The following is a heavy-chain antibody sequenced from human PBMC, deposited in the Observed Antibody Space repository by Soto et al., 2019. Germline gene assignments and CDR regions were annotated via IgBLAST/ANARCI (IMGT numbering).Heavy chain of an antibody. CDR1: NGSISPNY. Sequence: QVQLQESGPALVKPSETLSLTCTVSNGSISPNYWSWIRQPPGKGLEWIGYIYYAGTTTYNPSLQSRVSISVDTSKTEVSLKLPSVTAADTAVYFCARLGAYYPAMDSWGQGTLVTVSS. CDR3: ARLGAYYPAMDS. CDR2: IYYAGTT. V-gene: IGHV4-59*08. D-gene: IGHD3-22*01. J-gene: IGHJ1*01.